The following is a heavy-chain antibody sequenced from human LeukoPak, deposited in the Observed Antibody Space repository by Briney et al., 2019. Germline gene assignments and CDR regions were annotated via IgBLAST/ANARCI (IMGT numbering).Heavy chain of an antibody. CDR3: ARDSTYYDILTGELPDAFDI. D-gene: IGHD3-9*01. CDR1: GGSISSSSYY. V-gene: IGHV4-39*07. Sequence: SETLSLTCTVSGGSISSSSYYWGWIRQPPGKGLEWIGSIYYSGSTNYNPSLKSRVTISVDTSKNQFSLKLSSVTAADTAVYYCARDSTYYDILTGELPDAFDIWGQGTMVTVSS. J-gene: IGHJ3*02. CDR2: IYYSGST.